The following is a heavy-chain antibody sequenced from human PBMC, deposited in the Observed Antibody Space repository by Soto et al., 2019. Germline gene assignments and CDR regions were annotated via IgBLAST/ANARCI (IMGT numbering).Heavy chain of an antibody. J-gene: IGHJ4*02. CDR2: IKSDGSDT. Sequence: EVQLVESGGGLVQPGGSLRLSCAASGFTFSSYWMHWVRQAPGKGLVWVSRIKSDGSDTSYADSVKGRFTISRDNAKNTLYLQMSRLRADDTAVYYCVRVAYGDLGGWGQGTLVTVSS. CDR1: GFTFSSYW. V-gene: IGHV3-74*01. D-gene: IGHD4-17*01. CDR3: VRVAYGDLGG.